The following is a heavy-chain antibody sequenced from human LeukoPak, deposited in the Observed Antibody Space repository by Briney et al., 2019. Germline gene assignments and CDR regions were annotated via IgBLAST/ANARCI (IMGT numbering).Heavy chain of an antibody. Sequence: GGSLRLSCAGSGFTFSSYAMSWVRQAPGKGLEWVSAISGSADSTYYVDSVKGRFTISRDNSRNTLYLQMSSLRAEDTAVYYCARELKVAGPTTGFDYWGQGTLVTVSS. V-gene: IGHV3-23*01. J-gene: IGHJ4*02. CDR2: ISGSADST. CDR1: GFTFSSYA. CDR3: ARELKVAGPTTGFDY. D-gene: IGHD1-26*01.